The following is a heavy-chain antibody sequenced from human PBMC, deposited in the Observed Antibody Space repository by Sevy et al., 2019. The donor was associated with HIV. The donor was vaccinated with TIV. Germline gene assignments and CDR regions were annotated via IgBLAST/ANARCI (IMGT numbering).Heavy chain of an antibody. D-gene: IGHD6-6*01. V-gene: IGHV3-74*01. J-gene: IGHJ4*02. CDR2: VNQDGSVK. CDR3: ARGIGSSGGL. CDR1: GFPLSTYW. Sequence: GGSLRLSCTCSGFPLSTYWMHWVRQIPGKVLDWVCHVNQDGSVKQYADSVRGRFTISRDNVKNTVFLYMNSLRTDDTALYYCARGIGSSGGLWGQGTLVTVSS.